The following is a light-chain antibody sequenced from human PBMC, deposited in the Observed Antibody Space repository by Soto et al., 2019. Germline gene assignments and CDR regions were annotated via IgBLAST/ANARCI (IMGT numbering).Light chain of an antibody. J-gene: IGKJ1*01. CDR1: QSVDSY. CDR3: QQRSNWPPWT. Sequence: EIVLTQSPATLSLSPGERATPSCRASQSVDSYLAWYQQKPGQAPRLLIYDASNRATGIPARFSGSGSGTDFTLTISSLEPEDFAVYYCQQRSNWPPWTFGQGTKVDIK. CDR2: DAS. V-gene: IGKV3-11*01.